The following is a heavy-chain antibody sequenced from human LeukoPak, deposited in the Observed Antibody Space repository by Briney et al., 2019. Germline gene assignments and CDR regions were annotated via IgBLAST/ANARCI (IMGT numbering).Heavy chain of an antibody. CDR2: IIPIFGTA. V-gene: IGHV1-69*13. J-gene: IGHJ4*02. D-gene: IGHD3-22*01. Sequence: GASVKVSCKASGGTFSSYAISWARQAPGQGLEWMGGIIPIFGTANYAQKFQGRVTITADESTSTAYMELSSLRSEDAAVYYCANPRYDSSGYYYDDWGQGTLVTVSS. CDR3: ANPRYDSSGYYYDD. CDR1: GGTFSSYA.